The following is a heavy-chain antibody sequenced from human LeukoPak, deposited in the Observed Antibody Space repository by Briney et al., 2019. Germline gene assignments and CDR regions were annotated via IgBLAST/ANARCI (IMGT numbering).Heavy chain of an antibody. Sequence: GGSLRLSCAAAGFTFSTYNMNWVRQAPGKGLEWVSSISSSSSYIYYADSVKGRFTISRDNAKNSLYLQMNSLRAEDTAVYYCARVSGDGYFDYWGQGTLVTVSS. CDR3: ARVSGDGYFDY. V-gene: IGHV3-21*01. CDR1: GFTFSTYN. J-gene: IGHJ4*02. CDR2: ISSSSSYI. D-gene: IGHD3-10*01.